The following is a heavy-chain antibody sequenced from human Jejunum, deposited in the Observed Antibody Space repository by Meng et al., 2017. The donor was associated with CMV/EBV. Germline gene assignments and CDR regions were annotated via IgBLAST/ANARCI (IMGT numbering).Heavy chain of an antibody. CDR2: DSGSSGST. V-gene: IGHV4-59*01. CDR3: ARGNDFWNGYPFDS. D-gene: IGHD3-3*01. J-gene: IGHJ4*02. Sequence: GASISNYYWGWIRQPPGKGLEWIAYDSGSSGSTYYNPSLKSRVTISLDSSKNQFSLKLTSVTAADTAVYYCARGNDFWNGYPFDSWGQGIPVTVSS. CDR1: GASISNYY.